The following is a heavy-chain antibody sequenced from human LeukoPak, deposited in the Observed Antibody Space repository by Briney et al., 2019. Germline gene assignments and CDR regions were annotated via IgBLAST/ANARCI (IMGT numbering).Heavy chain of an antibody. CDR1: GFIFSSYW. D-gene: IGHD3-22*01. Sequence: GGSLRLSCAASGFIFSSYWMSWVCQAPGKGLEWVANIQQAGSEKYYVDSVKGRFSISRDNAKNSLYLQMNSLRAEDTAVYFCARDRYYYDSSGYSYDYWGQGTLVTVSS. CDR2: IQQAGSEK. CDR3: ARDRYYYDSSGYSYDY. V-gene: IGHV3-7*01. J-gene: IGHJ4*02.